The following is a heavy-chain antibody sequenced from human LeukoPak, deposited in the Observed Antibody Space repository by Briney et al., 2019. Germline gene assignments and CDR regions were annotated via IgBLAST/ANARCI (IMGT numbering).Heavy chain of an antibody. Sequence: PSETLSLTCTVSGGSISSYYWSWIRQPPGKGLEWIGYIYYSGSTNYNPSLKSRVTISVDTSKNQFSLKLSSVTAADTAVYYCARGGHGGSYFSVGLMDVWGQGTTVTVSS. CDR1: GGSISSYY. V-gene: IGHV4-59*01. CDR3: ARGGHGGSYFSVGLMDV. J-gene: IGHJ6*02. CDR2: IYYSGST. D-gene: IGHD1-26*01.